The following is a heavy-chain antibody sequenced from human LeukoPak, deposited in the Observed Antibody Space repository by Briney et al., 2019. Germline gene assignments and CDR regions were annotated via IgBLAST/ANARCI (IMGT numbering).Heavy chain of an antibody. CDR3: AKVEVSSWFTFDY. V-gene: IGHV3-23*01. CDR2: VSSSGSYT. Sequence: GGSLRLSCVASGFSLSNYIMSWVRQPPGKGLEWVSTVSSSGSYTYYADSVKGRFTISRDNSKNRLYLQMNSLRAEDTAIYYCAKVEVSSWFTFDYWGQGTLVTVSS. J-gene: IGHJ4*02. D-gene: IGHD6-13*01. CDR1: GFSLSNYI.